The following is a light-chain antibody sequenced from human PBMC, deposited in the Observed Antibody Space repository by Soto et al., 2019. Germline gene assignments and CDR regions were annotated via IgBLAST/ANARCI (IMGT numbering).Light chain of an antibody. CDR3: QQRSNWPWT. CDR2: DAS. V-gene: IGKV3-11*01. Sequence: EIVFTQSPSTLSLSPVERATLSCSASQSVSSYLALYQQKPGQAPRLLIYDASNRATGIPARFSGSGSGTDFTLTISSLEPEDFAVYYCQQRSNWPWTFGQGTKVDIK. J-gene: IGKJ1*01. CDR1: QSVSSY.